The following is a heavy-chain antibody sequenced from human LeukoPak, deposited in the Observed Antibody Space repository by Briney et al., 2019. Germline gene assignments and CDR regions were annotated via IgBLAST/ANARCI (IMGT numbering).Heavy chain of an antibody. V-gene: IGHV1-18*04. CDR2: ISAYNGNT. D-gene: IGHD2-2*01. CDR1: GYTFTSYG. Sequence: ASVKVSCKASGYTFTSYGISWVRQAPGQGLEWMGWISAYNGNTNYAQKLQGRVTMTTDTSTSTAYMELRSLRSDDTAVYYCARVCSSTSCYWNYYYYGMDVWGKGTTVTVSS. CDR3: ARVCSSTSCYWNYYYYGMDV. J-gene: IGHJ6*04.